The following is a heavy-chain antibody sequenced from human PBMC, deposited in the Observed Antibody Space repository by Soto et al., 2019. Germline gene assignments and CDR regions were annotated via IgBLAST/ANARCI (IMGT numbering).Heavy chain of an antibody. Sequence: EVQLLESGGGLVQPGGSLRLSCAASGFTFSNYDMSWVRQAPGKGLAWVSAVSESGRSTYCADSVKGRFTISRDNSKNTLYLQMNSLRAEDTAVYFCAKDRRGVMDVWGQGTTVTVSS. J-gene: IGHJ6*02. CDR2: VSESGRST. D-gene: IGHD3-10*01. CDR1: GFTFSNYD. CDR3: AKDRRGVMDV. V-gene: IGHV3-23*01.